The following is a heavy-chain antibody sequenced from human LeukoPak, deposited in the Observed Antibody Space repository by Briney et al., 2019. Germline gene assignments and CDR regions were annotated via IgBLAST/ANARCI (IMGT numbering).Heavy chain of an antibody. Sequence: GGSLRLSCAASGFTFTTYGMHWVRQAPGKGLEWVAVISYDGSYKYYVDSVKGRFTISRDNSKNTLYLQMNSLRAEDTAVYYCARKSPGEGDYFDYWGQGTLVTVSS. V-gene: IGHV3-30*03. CDR1: GFTFTTYG. J-gene: IGHJ4*02. CDR3: ARKSPGEGDYFDY. D-gene: IGHD1-1*01. CDR2: ISYDGSYK.